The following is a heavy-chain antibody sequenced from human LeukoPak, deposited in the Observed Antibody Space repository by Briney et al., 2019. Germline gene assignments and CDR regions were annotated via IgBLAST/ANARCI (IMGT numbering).Heavy chain of an antibody. J-gene: IGHJ5*02. D-gene: IGHD2-15*01. CDR3: ARLDGRYCSGGSCPFDP. CDR2: IYPGDSDT. V-gene: IGHV5-51*01. Sequence: GESLKISCKGSGYSLTNYWIGWVRQMPGKGLEWMGIIYPGDSDTRYSPSFLGQVTISVDKSSNTAYLQWSSLKASHTAIYYCARLDGRYCSGGSCPFDPWGQGTLVTVSS. CDR1: GYSLTNYW.